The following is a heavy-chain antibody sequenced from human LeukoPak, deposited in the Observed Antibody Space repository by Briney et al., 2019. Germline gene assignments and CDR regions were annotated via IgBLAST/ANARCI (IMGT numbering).Heavy chain of an antibody. CDR2: IRHSGTT. D-gene: IGHD3-10*01. J-gene: IGHJ5*02. V-gene: IGHV4-38-2*02. Sequence: SETLSLTCTVSGYSISSGYYWVRIRQPPGKGLEWIGTIRHSGTTYYNPSLKSRVTISIDSSKNQFSLKLTSVTAADTAVVYCARAEGEIYYRSGGNNWFDPWGQGTLVTVSS. CDR1: GYSISSGYY. CDR3: ARAEGEIYYRSGGNNWFDP.